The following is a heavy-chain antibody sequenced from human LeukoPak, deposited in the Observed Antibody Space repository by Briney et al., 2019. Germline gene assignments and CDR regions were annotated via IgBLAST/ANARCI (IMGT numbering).Heavy chain of an antibody. Sequence: TASETLSLTCAVYGGSFSGYYWSWIRQPPGKGLEWIGEINHSGSTNYNPSLKSRVTISVDTSKNQFSLKLSSVTAADTAVYYCARGLPFQHWGQGTLVTVSS. CDR1: GGSFSGYY. V-gene: IGHV4-34*01. CDR2: INHSGST. CDR3: ARGLPFQH. J-gene: IGHJ1*01.